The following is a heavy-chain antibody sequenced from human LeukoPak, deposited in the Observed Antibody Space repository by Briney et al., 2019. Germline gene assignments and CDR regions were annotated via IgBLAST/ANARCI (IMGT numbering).Heavy chain of an antibody. CDR1: GFTFDDYA. V-gene: IGHV3-9*01. J-gene: IGHJ4*02. CDR3: AKGWELEDY. Sequence: GGSLRLSCAASGFTFDDYAMHWVRQAPGKGLEWVSGISWNSGSIGYADSVKGRFTISRDNAKNSLYLQMNSLRAEDTAVYYCAKGWELEDYWGQGTLVTVSS. D-gene: IGHD1-26*01. CDR2: ISWNSGSI.